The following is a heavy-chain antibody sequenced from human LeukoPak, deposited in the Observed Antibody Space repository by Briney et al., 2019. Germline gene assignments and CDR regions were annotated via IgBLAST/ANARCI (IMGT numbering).Heavy chain of an antibody. CDR1: GYIFTAYY. CDR3: ASLSYYYDSSGYYFNDY. Sequence: ASVKVSCKASGYIFTAYYIHWVRQAPGQGLEWMGRINPHTGDTNYAQTFQGRLTMTRDTSISTAYMELSRLRSDDTAVYYCASLSYYYDSSGYYFNDYWGQGTLVTVSS. D-gene: IGHD3-22*01. V-gene: IGHV1-2*06. CDR2: INPHTGDT. J-gene: IGHJ4*02.